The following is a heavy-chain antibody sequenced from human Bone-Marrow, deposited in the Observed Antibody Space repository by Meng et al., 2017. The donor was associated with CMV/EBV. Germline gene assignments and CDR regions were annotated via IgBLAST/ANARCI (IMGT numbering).Heavy chain of an antibody. Sequence: GESLKISCKGSGYTFTNYWIGWVRQMPGKGLEWMGIINPADSDSRYSPSYEGQVTISADKSISTAYLRWSSLKASDTAMYYCARIGWSSITDFGVVYDGMVLWGQGTTVTVSS. J-gene: IGHJ6*02. D-gene: IGHD3-3*01. CDR2: INPADSDS. CDR1: GYTFTNYW. CDR3: ARIGWSSITDFGVVYDGMVL. V-gene: IGHV5-51*01.